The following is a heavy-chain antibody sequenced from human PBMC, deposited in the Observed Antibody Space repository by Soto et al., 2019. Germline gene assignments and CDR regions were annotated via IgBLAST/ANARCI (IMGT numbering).Heavy chain of an antibody. CDR3: ARVSILTGTYGFDP. V-gene: IGHV4-59*01. D-gene: IGHD3-9*01. CDR1: GGSISSYY. Sequence: PSETLSLTCTVSGGSISSYYWSWIRQPPGKGLEWIGYIYYSGSTNYNPSLKSRVTISVDTSKNQFSLRLSSVTAADTAVYYCARVSILTGTYGFDPWGQGTLVTVSS. CDR2: IYYSGST. J-gene: IGHJ5*02.